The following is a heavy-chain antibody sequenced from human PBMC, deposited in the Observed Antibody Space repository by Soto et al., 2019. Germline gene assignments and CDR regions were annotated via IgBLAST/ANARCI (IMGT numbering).Heavy chain of an antibody. J-gene: IGHJ5*02. V-gene: IGHV1-58*01. CDR1: GFTFSSSA. CDR2: IVLGNGNT. Sequence: SVKVSCKASGFTFSSSAVQWVRQARGQRLEWIGWIVLGNGNTNYAQKFQERVTITRDMSTSTAYMEVRSLTSEDTAVYYCATRIGNIGWYWLDTWGQGTLVTVSS. D-gene: IGHD6-19*01. CDR3: ATRIGNIGWYWLDT.